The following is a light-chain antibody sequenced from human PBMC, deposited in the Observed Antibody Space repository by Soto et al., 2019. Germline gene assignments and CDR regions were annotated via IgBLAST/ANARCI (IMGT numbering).Light chain of an antibody. CDR1: QSISGF. J-gene: IGKJ1*01. CDR3: QLSYSMPWT. Sequence: DIQRTQSPASLSASVGDRVTITCRASQSISGFLNWYQQKSGTAPNLLIYAASTLQSGVPSRFSGSGSGTDFTLTVSSLQPEDFATYSCQLSYSMPWTFGQGTKVDIK. CDR2: AAS. V-gene: IGKV1-39*01.